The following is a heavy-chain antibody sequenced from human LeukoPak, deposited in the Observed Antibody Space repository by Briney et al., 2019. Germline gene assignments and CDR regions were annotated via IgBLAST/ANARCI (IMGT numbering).Heavy chain of an antibody. D-gene: IGHD1-26*01. Sequence: GGSLRLSCAASGFTFSNAWMSWVRQAPGKGLEWVGRIKSKTDGGTTDYAAPVKGRFTISRDDSKNTLYLQMNSLKTEDTAVYYCAKDDRWELPGFFDYWGQGTLVTVSS. J-gene: IGHJ4*02. V-gene: IGHV3-15*01. CDR1: GFTFSNAW. CDR2: IKSKTDGGTT. CDR3: AKDDRWELPGFFDY.